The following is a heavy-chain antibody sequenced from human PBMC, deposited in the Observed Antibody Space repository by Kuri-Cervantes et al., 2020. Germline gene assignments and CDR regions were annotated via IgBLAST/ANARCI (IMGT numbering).Heavy chain of an antibody. J-gene: IGHJ6*03. D-gene: IGHD1-26*01. Sequence: ESLKISCTVSGVSISSAYWSWIRQPPGRGLEWIGCVHYSGNSYSNPSLKSRFTISIDTSKNQLSLELTSVTAADTAVYYCARTLEGATHAPYYYYHYMDVWGRGTAVTVSS. CDR3: ARTLEGATHAPYYYYHYMDV. CDR1: GVSISSAY. V-gene: IGHV4-59*01. CDR2: VHYSGNS.